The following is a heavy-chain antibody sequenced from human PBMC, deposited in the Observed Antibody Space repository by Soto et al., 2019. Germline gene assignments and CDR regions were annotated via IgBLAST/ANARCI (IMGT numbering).Heavy chain of an antibody. CDR1: GGTFSSHG. CDR3: ARGRYSGYDMPDTYYYYNYGMDV. Sequence: QVQLVQSGAEVKKPGSSVKVSCKASGGTFSSHGISWVRQAPGQGLEWMGGIVPIFGTADDAPRFRGRVTITPEESTSTAELELSSLRSEDTAVYYCARGRYSGYDMPDTYYYYNYGMDVWGQGTTVTVSS. J-gene: IGHJ6*02. D-gene: IGHD5-12*01. V-gene: IGHV1-69*05. CDR2: IVPIFGTA.